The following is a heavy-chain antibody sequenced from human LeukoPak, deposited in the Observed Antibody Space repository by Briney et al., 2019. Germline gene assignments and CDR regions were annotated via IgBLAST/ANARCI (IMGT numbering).Heavy chain of an antibody. CDR3: AKADVTLIRGAGYCYGLDV. CDR2: IIPIFDTT. D-gene: IGHD3-10*01. Sequence: ASVKVSCKASGGTFTSYAFIWVRQAPGQGLEWMVGIIPIFDTTNYAQKFQCRVTITADDSTSTVYMGLSSLRSEDPAVYYCAKADVTLIRGAGYCYGLDVWGKGTTVTVSS. J-gene: IGHJ6*04. V-gene: IGHV1-69*13. CDR1: GGTFTSYA.